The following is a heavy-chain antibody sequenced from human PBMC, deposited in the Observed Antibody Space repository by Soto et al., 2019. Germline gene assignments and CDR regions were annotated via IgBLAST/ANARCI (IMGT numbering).Heavy chain of an antibody. CDR1: GGTFSSYA. CDR2: IIPIFGTA. CDR3: ARDTPREAVAGGGCGY. J-gene: IGHJ4*02. V-gene: IGHV1-69*12. Sequence: QVQLVQSGAEVKKPGSSVKVSCRASGGTFSSYAISWVRQAPGQGLEWMGGIIPIFGTANYAQKFQGRVTITADESTSTAYMELSSLRSEDTAVYYCARDTPREAVAGGGCGYWGQGTLVTVSS. D-gene: IGHD6-19*01.